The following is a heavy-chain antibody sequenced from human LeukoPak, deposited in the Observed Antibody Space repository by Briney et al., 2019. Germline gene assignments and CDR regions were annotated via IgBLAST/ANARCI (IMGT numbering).Heavy chain of an antibody. CDR3: AKDSRLLLWFGELLKGYFDY. Sequence: GGSLRLSCAASGFTFSSYAMSWVRQAPGKGPEWVSAIGGSGGSTYYADSVKGRFTISRDNSKNTLYLQMNSLRAEDTAVYYCAKDSRLLLWFGELLKGYFDYWGQGTLVTVSS. CDR2: IGGSGGST. CDR1: GFTFSSYA. J-gene: IGHJ4*02. D-gene: IGHD3-10*01. V-gene: IGHV3-23*01.